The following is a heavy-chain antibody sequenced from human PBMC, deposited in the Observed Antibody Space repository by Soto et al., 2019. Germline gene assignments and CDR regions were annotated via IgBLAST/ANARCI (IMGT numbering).Heavy chain of an antibody. CDR1: GFTFSSYA. CDR2: ISGSGGST. J-gene: IGHJ4*02. CDR3: AYSSTPFDY. Sequence: EVQLLESGGGLVQPGGSLRLSCAASGFTFSSYAMSWVHQAPGKGLEWVSAISGSGGSTYYPDSVKGRFSISRDNSKNPLYLQMKSLRAEDTAVYYCAYSSTPFDYWGQGTLVTVSS. D-gene: IGHD6-13*01. V-gene: IGHV3-23*01.